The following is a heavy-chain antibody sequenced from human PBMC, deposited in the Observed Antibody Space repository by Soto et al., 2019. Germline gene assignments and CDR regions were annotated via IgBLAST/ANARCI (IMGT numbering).Heavy chain of an antibody. D-gene: IGHD1-26*01. CDR1: GYSISSSSW. V-gene: IGHV4-28*01. J-gene: IGHJ4*02. Sequence: QVQLQETGPGLVKPSDTLSLTCAVSGYSISSSSWWGWIRQPPGKGLEWIGYIYYSGTTYYNPSLKRRVTVSLDTSKNQFSLKLTSVTAVDTAVYYCARREIQGPIDYWGQGTLVTVSS. CDR3: ARREIQGPIDY. CDR2: IYYSGTT.